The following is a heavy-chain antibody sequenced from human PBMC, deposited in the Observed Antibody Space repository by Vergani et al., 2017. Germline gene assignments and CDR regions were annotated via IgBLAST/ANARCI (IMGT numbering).Heavy chain of an antibody. CDR1: GYTFTSYA. V-gene: IGHV7-4-1*01. CDR2: INTNTGNP. Sequence: QVQLVQSGSELKKPGASVKVSCKASGYTFTSYAMNWVRQAPGQGLEWMGGINTNTGNPTYAQGFTGRFVFSLDTSVSTAYLQICSLKAEDTAVYYCAREKWQGIAAAGYYFDYWGQGTLVTVSS. CDR3: AREKWQGIAAAGYYFDY. J-gene: IGHJ4*02. D-gene: IGHD6-13*01.